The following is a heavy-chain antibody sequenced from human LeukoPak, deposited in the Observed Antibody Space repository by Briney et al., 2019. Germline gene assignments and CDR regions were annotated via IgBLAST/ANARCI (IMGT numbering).Heavy chain of an antibody. CDR1: GLTFSNYW. D-gene: IGHD4-17*01. V-gene: IGHV3-7*01. Sequence: GGSLRLSCAASGLTFSNYWMTWVRQAPGKGLERVANIKQDGSEKYYVDSVKGRFTISRDNAKNSLYLQMNSLRAEDTAVYYCARDPSLYGDFEGAFDIRGQGTMVTVSS. CDR3: ARDPSLYGDFEGAFDI. J-gene: IGHJ3*02. CDR2: IKQDGSEK.